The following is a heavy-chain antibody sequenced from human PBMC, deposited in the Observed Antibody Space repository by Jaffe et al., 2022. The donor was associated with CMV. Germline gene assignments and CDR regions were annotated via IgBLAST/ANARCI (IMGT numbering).Heavy chain of an antibody. CDR2: IYYSGST. V-gene: IGHV4-39*01. CDR1: GGSISSSSYY. Sequence: QLQLQESGPGLVKPSETLSLTCTVSGGSISSSSYYWGWIRQPPGKGLEWIGSIYYSGSTYYNPSLKSRVTISVDTSKNQFSLKLSSVTAADTAVYYCARRRRTGPIDPWGQGTLVTVSS. CDR3: ARRRRTGPIDP. J-gene: IGHJ5*02.